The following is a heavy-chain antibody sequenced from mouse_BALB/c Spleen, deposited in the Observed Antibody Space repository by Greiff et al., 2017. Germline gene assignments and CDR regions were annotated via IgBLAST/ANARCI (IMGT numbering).Heavy chain of an antibody. CDR1: GFTFSSYA. J-gene: IGHJ2*01. V-gene: IGHV5-6-5*01. CDR2: ISSGGST. Sequence: EVQGVESGGGLVKPGGSLKLSCAASGFTFSSYAMSWVRQTPEKRLEWVASISSGGSTYYPDSVKGRFTISRDNARNILYLQMSSLRSEDTAMYYCARGPYFDYWGQGTTLTVSS. CDR3: ARGPYFDY.